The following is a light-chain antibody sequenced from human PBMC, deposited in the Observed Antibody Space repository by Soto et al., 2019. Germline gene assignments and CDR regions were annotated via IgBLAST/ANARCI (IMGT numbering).Light chain of an antibody. V-gene: IGLV1-47*01. CDR1: SSNIGTNH. J-gene: IGLJ2*01. Sequence: QTVVTQPPSASGTPGQRVTISCSGSSSNIGTNHVYWYQQFPGMAPKLLMYRSDQRPTGVPDRFSGSKSGTSASLAISGLRSEDEADYYCSARDDILSGVVFGGGTQLTVL. CDR3: SARDDILSGVV. CDR2: RSD.